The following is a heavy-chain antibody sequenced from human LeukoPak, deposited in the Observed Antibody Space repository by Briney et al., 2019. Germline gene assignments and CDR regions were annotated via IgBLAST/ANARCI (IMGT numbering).Heavy chain of an antibody. CDR1: GFTFSSYW. D-gene: IGHD2-21*02. Sequence: GGSLRLSCAAPGFTFSSYWMHWVRQAPGKGLVWVSRISTDGTYTEYADSVKGRFTISRDNAKDTLYLQVNSLRAEDTAVYYCAITVDCRATTDCYSYFHHWGQGTLVTVSS. CDR3: AITVDCRATTDCYSYFHH. V-gene: IGHV3-74*03. CDR2: ISTDGTYT. J-gene: IGHJ1*01.